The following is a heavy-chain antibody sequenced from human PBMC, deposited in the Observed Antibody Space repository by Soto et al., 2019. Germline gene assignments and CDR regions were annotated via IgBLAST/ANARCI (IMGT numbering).Heavy chain of an antibody. D-gene: IGHD6-13*01. Sequence: GGSLRLSCAASGFTFSSYSMNWVRQAPGKGLEWVSYISSSSSTIYYADSVKGRFTISRDNAKNSLYLQMNSLRAEDTAVYYCARDNKQQLRFYYYYYMDVWGKGTTVTVS. CDR2: ISSSSSTI. CDR1: GFTFSSYS. V-gene: IGHV3-48*01. J-gene: IGHJ6*03. CDR3: ARDNKQQLRFYYYYYMDV.